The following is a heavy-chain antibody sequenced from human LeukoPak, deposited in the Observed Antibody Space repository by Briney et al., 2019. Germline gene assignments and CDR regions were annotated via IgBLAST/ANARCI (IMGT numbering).Heavy chain of an antibody. CDR3: AIWGEGYDSVDY. CDR2: INPGSGGT. CDR1: GYTFTSYA. Sequence: GASVKVSCKASGYTFTSYAMNWVRQAPGQGLEWMGRINPGSGGTNYAQMFQDRVTMTRDTSISTAYMELSRLRSDDTAVYYCAIWGEGYDSVDYWGQGTLVTVSS. V-gene: IGHV1-2*06. D-gene: IGHD3-16*01. J-gene: IGHJ4*02.